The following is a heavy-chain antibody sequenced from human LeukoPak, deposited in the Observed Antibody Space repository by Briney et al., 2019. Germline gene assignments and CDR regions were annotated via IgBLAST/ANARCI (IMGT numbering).Heavy chain of an antibody. CDR1: GGTFSSYA. CDR2: IIPTFGTA. CDR3: ARSPAAMTVGSWFDP. J-gene: IGHJ5*02. D-gene: IGHD2-2*01. Sequence: ASVKVSCKASGGTFSSYAISWVRQAPGQGLEWMGGIIPTFGTANYAQKFQGRVTITADESTSTAYMELSSLRSEDTAVYYCARSPAAMTVGSWFDPWGQGTLVTVSS. V-gene: IGHV1-69*13.